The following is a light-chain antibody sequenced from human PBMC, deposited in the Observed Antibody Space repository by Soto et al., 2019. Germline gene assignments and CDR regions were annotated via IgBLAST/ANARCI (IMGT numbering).Light chain of an antibody. CDR1: QSVSSY. CDR3: QQRSNWPPWP. Sequence: EIVLTQSPATLSLSPGERATLSCRASQSVSSYLAWYQQKPGQAPRLLIYDASNRATGIPARFSGSGSGTDFTLTISSLEPEAFAVYYCQQRSNWPPWPFGQGTKVDIK. J-gene: IGKJ1*01. CDR2: DAS. V-gene: IGKV3-11*01.